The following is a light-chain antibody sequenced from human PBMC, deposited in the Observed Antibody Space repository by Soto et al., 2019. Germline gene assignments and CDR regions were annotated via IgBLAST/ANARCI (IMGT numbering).Light chain of an antibody. CDR1: QSINSN. CDR3: QQYNSYSPT. V-gene: IGKV3-15*01. Sequence: VMTQSPATLSVSPGERATLSCTASQSINSNLAWYQQRPGQAPRLLIYGASTRATGIPARFSGSGSGTEFTLTISSLQSEDFATYYCQQYNSYSPTFGQGTKLEIK. J-gene: IGKJ2*01. CDR2: GAS.